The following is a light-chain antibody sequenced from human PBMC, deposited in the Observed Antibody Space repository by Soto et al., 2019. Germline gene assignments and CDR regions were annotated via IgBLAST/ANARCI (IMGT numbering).Light chain of an antibody. CDR3: QSYDSSLSRV. J-gene: IGLJ2*01. CDR1: SSNIGAGYD. Sequence: QPVLTQPPSVSGAPGQRVNISCTGSSSNIGAGYDVHWYQQLPGTAPKLLIYGNSNRPSGVPDRFSGSKSGTSASLAITGLQAEDEADYYCQSYDSSLSRVFGGGTKLTVL. CDR2: GNS. V-gene: IGLV1-40*01.